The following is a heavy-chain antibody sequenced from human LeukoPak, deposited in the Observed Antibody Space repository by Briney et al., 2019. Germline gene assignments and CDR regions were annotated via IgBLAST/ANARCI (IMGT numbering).Heavy chain of an antibody. Sequence: SETLSLTCAVSGGSISSNSYYWGWIRQPPGKGLEWIGSIYYSGSTYYNPSLKSRVTISVDTSKNQFSLKLSSVTAADTAVCYCARTASYYYYYLDVWGKGTTVTISS. CDR1: GGSISSNSYY. J-gene: IGHJ6*03. CDR2: IYYSGST. CDR3: ARTASYYYYYLDV. V-gene: IGHV4-39*01.